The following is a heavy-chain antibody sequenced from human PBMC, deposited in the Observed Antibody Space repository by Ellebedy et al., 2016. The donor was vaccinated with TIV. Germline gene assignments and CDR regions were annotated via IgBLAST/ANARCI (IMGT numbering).Heavy chain of an antibody. J-gene: IGHJ3*02. CDR3: ARATTSGYYYEDAFDI. Sequence: GESLKISCAASGFTFSSYAMTWVRQAPGKGLEWVSAINSISGSTWYAESVKGRFTISRENAKNSLYLQMNSLRAGDTAVYYCARATTSGYYYEDAFDIWGQGTMVTVSS. CDR2: INSISGST. D-gene: IGHD3-22*01. V-gene: IGHV3-23*01. CDR1: GFTFSSYA.